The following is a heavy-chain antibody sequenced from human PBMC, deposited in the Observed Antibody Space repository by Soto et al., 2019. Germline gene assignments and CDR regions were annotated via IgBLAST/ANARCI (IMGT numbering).Heavy chain of an antibody. V-gene: IGHV3-33*01. CDR1: GFTFSSYG. Sequence: SLRLSCAASGFTFSSYGMHWVRQAPGKGLEWVAVIWYDGSNKYYADSVKGRFTISRDNSKNTLYLQMNSLRAEDTAVYYCARDGLNYDFWSGYLDYYYYYGMDVWGQGTTVTVSS. CDR3: ARDGLNYDFWSGYLDYYYYYGMDV. CDR2: IWYDGSNK. D-gene: IGHD3-3*01. J-gene: IGHJ6*02.